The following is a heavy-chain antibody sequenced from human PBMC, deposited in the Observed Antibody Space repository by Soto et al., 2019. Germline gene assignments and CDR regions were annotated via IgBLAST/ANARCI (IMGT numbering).Heavy chain of an antibody. CDR3: AKIGGYFDY. J-gene: IGHJ4*02. CDR1: GFTFSSYG. D-gene: IGHD3-10*01. V-gene: IGHV3-30*18. Sequence: GWALRLSCAASGFTFSSYGMHWVRQAPGKGLEWVAVISYDGSNKYYADSVKGRFTISRDNSKNTLYLQMNSLRAEDTAVYYCAKIGGYFDYWGQGTLGTVSS. CDR2: ISYDGSNK.